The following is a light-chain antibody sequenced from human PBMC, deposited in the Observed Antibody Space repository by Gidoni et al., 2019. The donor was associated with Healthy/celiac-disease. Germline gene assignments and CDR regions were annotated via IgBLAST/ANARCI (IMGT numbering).Light chain of an antibody. CDR1: QGISNY. J-gene: IGKJ2*01. CDR3: QKYNSAPHT. Sequence: DIQMTPSPSSLSASVGARVTITSRASQGISNYLAWYQQKPGKVPKLLIDAASTLQSGVPSRFSGSGSGTDFTLTISSLQPEDVATYYCQKYNSAPHTFGQGTKLEIK. CDR2: AAS. V-gene: IGKV1-27*01.